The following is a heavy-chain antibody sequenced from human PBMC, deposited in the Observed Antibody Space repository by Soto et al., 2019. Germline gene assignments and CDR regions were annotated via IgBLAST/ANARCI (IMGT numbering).Heavy chain of an antibody. Sequence: QVQLVQSGGEVKKPGASVKVSCKASGYTFSSYGINWVRQAPGQGLEWLGWISPYDGNTKYAQILQGRVSMTTDTSTKTAYMEVRSLRSDDTAVYYCARGGYYDSSGSRNYHYYGMNVWGQGPTVTVSS. CDR1: GYTFSSYG. V-gene: IGHV1-18*01. D-gene: IGHD3-22*01. CDR2: ISPYDGNT. J-gene: IGHJ6*02. CDR3: ARGGYYDSSGSRNYHYYGMNV.